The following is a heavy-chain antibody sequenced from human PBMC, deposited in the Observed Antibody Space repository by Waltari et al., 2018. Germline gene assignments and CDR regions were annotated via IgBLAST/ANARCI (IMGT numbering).Heavy chain of an antibody. CDR1: GFRVSYNY. V-gene: IGHV3-53*01. CDR2: IHAGGNT. Sequence: EVQLVESGGGLIQPGGSLRLSCEASGFRVSYNYMSWVRQAPGKGLEWVSVIHAGGNTYYGESVKGRFTISRDISKNTVYLQMNSLTVEDSAMYYCARAGLGSPSQWLQLFDSWGQGTLVTVSS. CDR3: ARAGLGSPSQWLQLFDS. J-gene: IGHJ4*02. D-gene: IGHD5-12*01.